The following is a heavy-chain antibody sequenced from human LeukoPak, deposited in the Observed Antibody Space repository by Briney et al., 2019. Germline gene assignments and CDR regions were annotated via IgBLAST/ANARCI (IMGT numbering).Heavy chain of an antibody. J-gene: IGHJ3*02. CDR1: GGSISSSSYS. V-gene: IGHV4-61*02. Sequence: PSETLSLTCTVSGGSISSSSYSWSWIRQPAGKGLEWIGRIYAYGSGITNYNPSLKSRVTISVDTSKNHFSLKLTSVTAADTAMYFCARQFCPGASDIWGQGTMVTVSS. CDR2: IYAYGSGIT. D-gene: IGHD3-3*01. CDR3: ARQFCPGASDI.